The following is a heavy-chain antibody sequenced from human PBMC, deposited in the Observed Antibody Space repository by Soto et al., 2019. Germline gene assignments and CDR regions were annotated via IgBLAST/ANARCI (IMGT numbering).Heavy chain of an antibody. CDR2: ISGDRAYI. V-gene: IGHV3-48*02. CDR3: ARQVYTVVTPMDF. J-gene: IGHJ4*02. Sequence: LRLSCVASGFTFSAHSMNWVRQAPGKGLEWLSYISGDRAYIYYADSVRGRFTISRDNAENSLYLQMDNLRDEDTALYYCARQVYTVVTPMDFWGQGTLVTVSS. CDR1: GFTFSAHS. D-gene: IGHD2-21*02.